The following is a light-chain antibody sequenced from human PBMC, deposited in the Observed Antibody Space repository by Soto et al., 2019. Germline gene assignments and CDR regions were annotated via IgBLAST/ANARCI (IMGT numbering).Light chain of an antibody. V-gene: IGKV2-28*01. Sequence: DFVMSQSPLSLPVTLGEPASISCRSGQSLQHRNGYNYLAWHLQKPGQSPRLLIYLGSLRASGVPDRFRGSGSGTDFTLKISRVEAEDVGVYYCMQALQTPITFGQGTRLEIK. CDR3: MQALQTPIT. CDR1: QSLQHRNGYNY. J-gene: IGKJ5*01. CDR2: LGS.